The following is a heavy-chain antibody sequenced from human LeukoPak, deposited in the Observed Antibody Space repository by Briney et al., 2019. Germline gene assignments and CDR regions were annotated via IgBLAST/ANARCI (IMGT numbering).Heavy chain of an antibody. CDR1: GYTFTSYG. CDR3: ARDRRPFLSGYSSSWYAY. Sequence: ASVKVSCKASGYTFTSYGISWVRQAPGQGLERMGWISAYNGNTNYAQKLQGRVTMTTNTSTSTAYMELRSLRSDDTAVYYCARDRRPFLSGYSSSWYAYWGQGTLVTVSS. V-gene: IGHV1-18*01. J-gene: IGHJ4*02. D-gene: IGHD6-13*01. CDR2: ISAYNGNT.